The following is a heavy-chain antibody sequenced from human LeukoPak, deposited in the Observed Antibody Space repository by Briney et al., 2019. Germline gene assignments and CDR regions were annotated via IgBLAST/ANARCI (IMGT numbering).Heavy chain of an antibody. CDR1: GGSISSYY. D-gene: IGHD6-13*01. V-gene: IGHV4-59*01. Sequence: ASETLSLICTVSGGSISSYYWSWIRQPPGKGLEWIGYIYYSGSTNYNPSLKSRFTISVDTSKNQFSLKLSSVTAADTAVYYCAREASWFSSSWYFDYWGQGTLVTVSS. CDR3: AREASWFSSSWYFDY. CDR2: IYYSGST. J-gene: IGHJ4*02.